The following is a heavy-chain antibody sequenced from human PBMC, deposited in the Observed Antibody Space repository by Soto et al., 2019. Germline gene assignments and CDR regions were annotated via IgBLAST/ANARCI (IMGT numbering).Heavy chain of an antibody. V-gene: IGHV5-10-1*01. CDR1: GYTITSYW. CDR3: ARHDGRGWPFDQ. CDR2: IDCSDSYI. D-gene: IGHD6-19*01. Sequence: PGEPLKVYCSGSGYTITSYWINWVRQMPGKGPEWVATIDCSDSYINYSPSFQGHVTISADKSVSTAYLQWSSLKASDSAMYYCARHDGRGWPFDQWGLGTLVNDSS. J-gene: IGHJ4*02.